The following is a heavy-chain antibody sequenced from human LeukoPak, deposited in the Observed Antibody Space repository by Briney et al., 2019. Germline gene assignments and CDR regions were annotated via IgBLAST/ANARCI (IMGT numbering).Heavy chain of an antibody. D-gene: IGHD6-19*01. CDR1: GGTFSSYA. CDR3: AKGGSSGWYYYYGMDV. V-gene: IGHV1-69*13. Sequence: ASVKVSCKASGGTFSSYAISWVRQAPGQGLEWMGGIIPIFGTANYAQKFQGRVTITADESTSTAYMELSSLRSEDTAVYYCAKGGSSGWYYYYGMDVWGQGTTVTVSS. J-gene: IGHJ6*02. CDR2: IIPIFGTA.